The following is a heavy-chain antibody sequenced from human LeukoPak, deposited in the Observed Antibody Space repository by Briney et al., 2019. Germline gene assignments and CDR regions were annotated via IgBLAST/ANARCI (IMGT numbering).Heavy chain of an antibody. V-gene: IGHV4-39*07. Sequence: PSETLSLTCTVSGGSISSSSYYWGWIRQPPGKGLEWIGSIYYSGSTYYNPSLKSRVTISVDTSKNQFSLKLSSVTAADTALYYCAKDMERRETATIDWGQGTLVIVSS. CDR1: GGSISSSSYY. CDR3: AKDMERRETATID. CDR2: IYYSGST. D-gene: IGHD5-24*01. J-gene: IGHJ4*02.